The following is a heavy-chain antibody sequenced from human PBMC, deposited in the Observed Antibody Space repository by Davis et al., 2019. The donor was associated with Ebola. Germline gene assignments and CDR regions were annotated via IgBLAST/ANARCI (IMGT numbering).Heavy chain of an antibody. CDR2: IKQDGSEK. CDR1: GFTFSSYW. CDR3: ARERGYFDWLWDAFDI. J-gene: IGHJ3*02. D-gene: IGHD3-9*01. V-gene: IGHV3-7*01. Sequence: GGSLRLSCAASGFTFSSYWMSWVRQAPGKGLEWVANIKQDGSEKYYVDSVKGRFTISRDNAKNSLYLQMNSLRDEDTAVYYCARERGYFDWLWDAFDIWGQGTMVTVSS.